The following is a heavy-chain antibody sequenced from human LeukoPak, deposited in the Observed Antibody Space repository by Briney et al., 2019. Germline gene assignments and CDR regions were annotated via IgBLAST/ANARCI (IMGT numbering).Heavy chain of an antibody. CDR2: IYYSGST. Sequence: SETLSLTCTVSGGSISSGGNYWSWIRQPPGKGLEWIGYIYYSGSTNYNPSLKSRVTISVDTSKNQFSLKLSSVTAADTAVYYCARGVSYYDSSGYYNEYFQHWGQGTLVTVSS. J-gene: IGHJ1*01. CDR1: GGSISSGGNY. CDR3: ARGVSYYDSSGYYNEYFQH. D-gene: IGHD3-22*01. V-gene: IGHV4-61*08.